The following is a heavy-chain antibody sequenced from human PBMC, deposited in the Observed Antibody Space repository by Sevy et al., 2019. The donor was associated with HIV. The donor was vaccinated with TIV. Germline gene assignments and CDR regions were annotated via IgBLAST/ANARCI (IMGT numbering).Heavy chain of an antibody. Sequence: GGSLRLSCVASGFTFRNALMTWVRQVPGKGLEWVGRIVNDPDGGTTDYAAPVKGRFIISRDDSKNTLYLQMNSLKTEDTAVYYCSTDIVVQSGYSYDFSRINPDFSHNSGADVWGQGTTVTVSS. V-gene: IGHV3-15*04. J-gene: IGHJ6*02. CDR1: GFTFRNAL. CDR3: STDIVVQSGYSYDFSRINPDFSHNSGADV. CDR2: IVNDPDGGTT. D-gene: IGHD5-18*01.